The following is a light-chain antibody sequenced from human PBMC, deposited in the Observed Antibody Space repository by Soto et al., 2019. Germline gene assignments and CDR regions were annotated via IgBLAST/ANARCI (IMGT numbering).Light chain of an antibody. J-gene: IGLJ2*01. CDR2: GVS. V-gene: IGLV2-11*01. CDR1: NSDVGGYNY. Sequence: QSALTQPRSVSGSPGQSVTISCTGTNSDVGGYNYVSWYQQYPGKAPKLMISGVSERPSGVPDRFSGSKSGNTASLTISGLQAEDEADYYCCSYTSSSWGVFGGGTKLTVL. CDR3: CSYTSSSWGV.